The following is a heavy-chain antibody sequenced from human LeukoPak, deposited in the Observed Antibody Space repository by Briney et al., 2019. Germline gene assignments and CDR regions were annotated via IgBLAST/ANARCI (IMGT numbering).Heavy chain of an antibody. J-gene: IGHJ4*02. Sequence: SETLSLTCAVYGGSFSGYYWSWIRQPPGKGLEWIGEINHSGSTNYNPSLKSRVTISVDTSKNQFSLKLSSVTAADTAVYYCAGSWGVIAAAAYDYWGQGTLVTVSS. V-gene: IGHV4-34*01. D-gene: IGHD6-13*01. CDR1: GGSFSGYY. CDR2: INHSGST. CDR3: AGSWGVIAAAAYDY.